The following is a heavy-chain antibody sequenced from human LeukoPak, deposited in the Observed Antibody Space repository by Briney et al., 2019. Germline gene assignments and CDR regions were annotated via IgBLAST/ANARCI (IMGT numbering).Heavy chain of an antibody. Sequence: GGSLRLSCAASGFTFSSYWMSWVRQAPGKGLEWVANIKQDGSEKYYVDSVKGRFTISRDNTKNSLYLQMNSLRDEDTAVYYCTKEGGDTVVLPEAHAFDIWGQGTMVTVSS. D-gene: IGHD2-2*01. CDR2: IKQDGSEK. CDR1: GFTFSSYW. V-gene: IGHV3-7*01. J-gene: IGHJ3*02. CDR3: TKEGGDTVVLPEAHAFDI.